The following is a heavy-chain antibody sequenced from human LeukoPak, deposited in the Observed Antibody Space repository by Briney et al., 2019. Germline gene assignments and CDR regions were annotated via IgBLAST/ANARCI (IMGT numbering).Heavy chain of an antibody. CDR2: ISGSGGST. J-gene: IGHJ6*02. Sequence: PGGSLRLSCAAPGFTFSSYAMSWVRQAPGKGLEWVSAISGSGGSTYYADSVKGRFTISRDNSKNTLYLQMNSLRAEDTAVYYCARGGDYYYYGMDVWGQGTTVTVSS. CDR3: ARGGDYYYYGMDV. D-gene: IGHD6-25*01. CDR1: GFTFSSYA. V-gene: IGHV3-23*01.